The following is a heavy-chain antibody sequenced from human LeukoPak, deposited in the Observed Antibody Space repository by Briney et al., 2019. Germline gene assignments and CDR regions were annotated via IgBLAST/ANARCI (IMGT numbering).Heavy chain of an antibody. Sequence: PGGSLRLSCAASGFTFSSYSMNWVRQAPGKGPQWVSYISGNGGTTHYADSVEGRFTISRDNAKNSLYLQMSSLRAEDTAVYYCARDLDSGNYFFAYWGQGTPVTVSS. CDR1: GFTFSSYS. V-gene: IGHV3-48*04. J-gene: IGHJ4*02. D-gene: IGHD3-22*01. CDR2: ISGNGGTT. CDR3: ARDLDSGNYFFAY.